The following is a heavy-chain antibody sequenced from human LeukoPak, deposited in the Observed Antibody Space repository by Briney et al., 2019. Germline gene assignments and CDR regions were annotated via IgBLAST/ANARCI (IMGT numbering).Heavy chain of an antibody. CDR3: ARGGVDYDILTGYYIWFVFDY. V-gene: IGHV3-33*01. Sequence: PGRSLRLSCAASGFTFSSYGMHWVRQAPGKGLEWVADIWYDGSNKYYADSVKGRFTISRDNAKNSLYLQMNSLRAEDTAVYYCARGGVDYDILTGYYIWFVFDYWGQGTLVTVSS. D-gene: IGHD3-9*01. CDR1: GFTFSSYG. CDR2: IWYDGSNK. J-gene: IGHJ4*02.